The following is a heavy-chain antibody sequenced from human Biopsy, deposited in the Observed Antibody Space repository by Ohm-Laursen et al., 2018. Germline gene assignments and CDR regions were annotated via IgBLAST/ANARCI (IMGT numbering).Heavy chain of an antibody. CDR2: IITVSETA. Sequence: SVKVSCKASGGAFTNYAINWVRQAPGHGLEWMGGIITVSETAGYAEQFQDRVTITADVTMTTAYMDLSGLRSEERSVYYCVAYPSSGFFENNDDFAMDVWGQGTTVIVSS. J-gene: IGHJ6*02. V-gene: IGHV1-69*13. D-gene: IGHD6-19*01. CDR1: GGAFTNYA. CDR3: VAYPSSGFFENNDDFAMDV.